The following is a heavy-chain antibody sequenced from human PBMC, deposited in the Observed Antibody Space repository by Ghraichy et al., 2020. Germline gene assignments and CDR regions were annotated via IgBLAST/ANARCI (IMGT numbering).Heavy chain of an antibody. Sequence: SETLSLTCTVSGGSISSYYWSWIRQPPGKGLEWIGYIYYSGSTNYNPSLKSRVTISVDTSKNQFSLKLSSVTAADTAVYYCARCPLLYYGSGRPTHQNWFDPWGQGTLVTVSS. V-gene: IGHV4-59*01. J-gene: IGHJ5*02. D-gene: IGHD3-10*01. CDR1: GGSISSYY. CDR3: ARCPLLYYGSGRPTHQNWFDP. CDR2: IYYSGST.